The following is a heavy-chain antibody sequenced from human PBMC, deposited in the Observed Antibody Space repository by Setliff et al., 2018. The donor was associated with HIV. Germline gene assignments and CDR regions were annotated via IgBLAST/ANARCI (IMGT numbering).Heavy chain of an antibody. CDR1: GYTFTSYG. J-gene: IGHJ4*02. V-gene: IGHV1-18*01. D-gene: IGHD1-26*01. CDR2: INPAGNPT. Sequence: GASVKVSCKASGYTFTSYGISWVRQAPGQGLEWMGIINPAGNPTSCAQKFQGRLTMTTDTSTSTAYMELRSLRSDDTAVYYCARGSGSYSNYWGQGTLVTVSS. CDR3: ARGSGSYSNY.